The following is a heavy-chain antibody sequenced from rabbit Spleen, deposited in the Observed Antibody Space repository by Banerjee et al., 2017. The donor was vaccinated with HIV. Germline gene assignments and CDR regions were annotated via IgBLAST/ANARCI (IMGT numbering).Heavy chain of an antibody. D-gene: IGHD8-1*01. Sequence: QSLEESGGDLVKPGASLTLTCTASGFSFTYIDYLCWVRQPPGKGPEWIACIAAGVSFTSYYATWAKGRFTISKTSSTTVTLQMTSLTAADTATYFCARDSGTSFSTYGMDLWGPGTLVTFS. CDR3: ARDSGTSFSTYGMDL. CDR1: GFSFTYIDY. CDR2: IAAGVSFTS. V-gene: IGHV1S40*01. J-gene: IGHJ6*01.